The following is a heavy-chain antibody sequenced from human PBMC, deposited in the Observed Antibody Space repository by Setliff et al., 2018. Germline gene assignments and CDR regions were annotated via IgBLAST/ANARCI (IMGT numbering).Heavy chain of an antibody. CDR3: ARQGYCSSTSCYRYYYYYGMDV. D-gene: IGHD2-2*01. CDR1: GGSINSYY. V-gene: IGHV4-59*01. Sequence: SETLSLTCIVSGGSINSYYWNWIRQPPGKGLEWIGYIFYSGNSNYDTNYNPSLKSRVTILSDTSKNQFSLILSSVTAADTSMYYCARQGYCSSTSCYRYYYYYGMDVWGQGTTVTVSS. CDR2: IFYSGNSNYDT. J-gene: IGHJ6*02.